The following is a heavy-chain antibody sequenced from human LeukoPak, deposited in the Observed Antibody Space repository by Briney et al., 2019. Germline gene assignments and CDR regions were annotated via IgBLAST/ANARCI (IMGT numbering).Heavy chain of an antibody. D-gene: IGHD5-24*01. CDR2: SSAYNGDG. CDR3: ARGGPWVVATINDYYLDV. CDR1: GYNFITIA. J-gene: IGHJ6*03. V-gene: IGHV1-18*01. Sequence: ASVKVSCQAFGYNFITIATSWVRQAPGQGLEWMGWSSAYNGDGNFVQKFQGRVTMTTDTSTNTAYMELRSLRYDDTAVYYCARGGPWVVATINDYYLDVWGKGTTVTVSS.